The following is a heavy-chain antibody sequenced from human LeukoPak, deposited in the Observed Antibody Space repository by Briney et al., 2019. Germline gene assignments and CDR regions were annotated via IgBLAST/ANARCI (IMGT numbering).Heavy chain of an antibody. Sequence: GGSLRLSCAASGFTFSSYGMHWVRRAPGKGLEWVAVISHDGSNKYYADSVKGRFTISRDSSKNTLYLQMNSLRAEDTSVYYCAKDAITALDHWGQGTLVTVSS. CDR3: AKDAITALDH. D-gene: IGHD5-18*01. CDR1: GFTFSSYG. CDR2: ISHDGSNK. J-gene: IGHJ4*02. V-gene: IGHV3-30*18.